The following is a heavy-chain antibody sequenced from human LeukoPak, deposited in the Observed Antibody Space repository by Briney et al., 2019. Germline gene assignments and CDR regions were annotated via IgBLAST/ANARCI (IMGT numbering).Heavy chain of an antibody. CDR1: GLTFSSYG. CDR3: AKDPTLLWFGELCYFDY. CDR2: IRYDGSNK. Sequence: GGSLRLSCAASGLTFSSYGMHWVRQAPGKGLEWVAFIRYDGSNKYYADSVKGRFTISRDNSKNTLYLQMNSLRAEDTAVYYCAKDPTLLWFGELCYFDYWGQGTLVTVSS. D-gene: IGHD3-10*01. V-gene: IGHV3-30*02. J-gene: IGHJ4*02.